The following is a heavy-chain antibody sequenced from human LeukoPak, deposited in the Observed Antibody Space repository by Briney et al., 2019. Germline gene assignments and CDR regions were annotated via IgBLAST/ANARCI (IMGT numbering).Heavy chain of an antibody. D-gene: IGHD3-16*01. V-gene: IGHV4-30-4*01. Sequence: SETLSLTCTESGASISRDYLFWCWIRQPPKKGLEFIGYIFHSGSTYFNASLRSRVTISIDTSKSQFSLSLSSVTAADSAVYCWARLGGPGAGGDYWGEGAPVAGS. J-gene: IGHJ4*02. CDR3: ARLGGPGAGGDY. CDR1: GASISRDYLF. CDR2: IFHSGST.